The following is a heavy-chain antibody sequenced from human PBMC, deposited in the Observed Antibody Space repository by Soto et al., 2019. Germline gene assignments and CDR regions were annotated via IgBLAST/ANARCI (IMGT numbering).Heavy chain of an antibody. V-gene: IGHV4-59*01. CDR1: GGSISSYY. CDR2: IYYSGST. D-gene: IGHD5-12*01. J-gene: IGHJ4*02. Sequence: SETLSLTCTVSGGSISSYYWSWIRQPPGKGLEWIGYIYYSGSTNYNPSLKSRVTISVDTSKNQFSLKLSSVTAADTAVYYCARGIGYSGYDAPFGYWGQGTLVTVSS. CDR3: ARGIGYSGYDAPFGY.